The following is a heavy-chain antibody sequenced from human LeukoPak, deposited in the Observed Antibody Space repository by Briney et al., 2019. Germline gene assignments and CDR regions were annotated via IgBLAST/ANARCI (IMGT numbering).Heavy chain of an antibody. Sequence: GGSLRLSCAGSGFTFSDYWVDWVRQAPGKGLEWVANINKDGTEKNYLESVKGRFTISRDNAKNSLCLQMNNLRAEDTAVYYCARNRGWQQFDYWGRGTLVTVSS. J-gene: IGHJ4*02. V-gene: IGHV3-7*01. CDR1: GFTFSDYW. CDR2: INKDGTEK. D-gene: IGHD5-24*01. CDR3: ARNRGWQQFDY.